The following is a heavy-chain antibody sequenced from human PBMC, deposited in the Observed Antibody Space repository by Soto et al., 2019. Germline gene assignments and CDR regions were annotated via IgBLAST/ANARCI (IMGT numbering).Heavy chain of an antibody. J-gene: IGHJ6*03. D-gene: IGHD2-8*02. CDR2: ISWNSGSI. V-gene: IGHV3-9*01. CDR1: GFTFDDYA. Sequence: EVQLVESGGGLVQPGRSLRLSCAASGFTFDDYAMHWVRQAPGKGLELVSGISWNSGSIGYADSVKGRFTISRDNAKNSLYLHMNSLRAEDTALYYCAKIGGVRDYYYYYMDVWGKGTTVTVSS. CDR3: AKIGGVRDYYYYYMDV.